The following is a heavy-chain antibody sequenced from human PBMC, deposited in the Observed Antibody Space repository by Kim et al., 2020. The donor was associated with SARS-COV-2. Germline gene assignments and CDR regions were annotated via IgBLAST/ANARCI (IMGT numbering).Heavy chain of an antibody. CDR2: KP. Sequence: KPTYAQGFPGRFVFSLDTSVSTAYLQVSNLKAEDTAVYYCARDSTGYFDSWGQGTLVTVSS. CDR3: ARDSTGYFDS. J-gene: IGHJ4*02. D-gene: IGHD2-8*02. V-gene: IGHV7-4-1*02.